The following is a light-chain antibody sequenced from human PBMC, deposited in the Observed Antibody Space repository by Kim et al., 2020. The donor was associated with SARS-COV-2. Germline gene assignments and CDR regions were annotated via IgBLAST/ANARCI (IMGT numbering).Light chain of an antibody. V-gene: IGKV3-15*01. J-gene: IGKJ5*01. Sequence: SPGEKATLSCGASESVIDNVAWYQQKPGQAPRLIIYGASNRATGIPARLSAGGSGTEFTLIITSLQSEDFADYYCKQYDNWPPITFGQGTRLGIK. CDR1: ESVIDN. CDR3: KQYDNWPPIT. CDR2: GAS.